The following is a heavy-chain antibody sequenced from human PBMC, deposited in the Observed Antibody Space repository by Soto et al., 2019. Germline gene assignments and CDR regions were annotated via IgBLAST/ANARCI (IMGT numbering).Heavy chain of an antibody. CDR2: ISPYNDYT. CDR3: VRMGFSGGGYLSYYYYGMDV. Sequence: LKVSCKASGYTFIRYRITWVRQAPGQGLEWMGWISPYNDYTIYAQKLQGRVTMTTDTSISTAYLQWSSLKASDTAMYYCVRMGFSGGGYLSYYYYGMDVWGQGTTVTVSS. CDR1: GYTFIRYR. D-gene: IGHD5-12*01. J-gene: IGHJ6*02. V-gene: IGHV1-18*01.